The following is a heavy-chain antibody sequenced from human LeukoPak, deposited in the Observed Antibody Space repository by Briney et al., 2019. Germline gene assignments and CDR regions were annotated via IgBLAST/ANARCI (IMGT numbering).Heavy chain of an antibody. CDR2: ISSSGSTI. D-gene: IGHD6-6*01. CDR1: GFTFSSYE. Sequence: PGGSLRLSCAASGFTFSSYEMNWVRQAPGKGLEWVSYISSSGSTIYYADSVKGRFTISRDNAKNSLHLRMNSLRAEDTAVYYCARGCRARPDAIGCYWGQGTLVTVSS. CDR3: ARGCRARPDAIGCY. V-gene: IGHV3-48*03. J-gene: IGHJ4*02.